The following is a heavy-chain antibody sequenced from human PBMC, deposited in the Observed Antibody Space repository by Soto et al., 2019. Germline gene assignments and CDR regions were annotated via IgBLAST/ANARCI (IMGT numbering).Heavy chain of an antibody. CDR2: IYSGGST. Sequence: EVQLVESGGGLVQPGGSLRLSCAASGFTVSSNYMSWVRQAPGKGLEWVSVIYSGGSTYYADSVKGRFTITKQNSKNTHYLQMNSLTAEDTAVYYCAREGAGTDYWGQGTLVTVSS. V-gene: IGHV3-53*04. D-gene: IGHD6-19*01. CDR3: AREGAGTDY. J-gene: IGHJ4*02. CDR1: GFTVSSNY.